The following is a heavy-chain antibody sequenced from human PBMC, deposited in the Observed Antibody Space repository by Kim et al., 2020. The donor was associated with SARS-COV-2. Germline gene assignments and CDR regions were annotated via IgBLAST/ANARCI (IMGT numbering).Heavy chain of an antibody. CDR3: ARQVGGSWVNFDV. CDR1: GSSIGLGYY. Sequence: SETLSLTCAVSGSSIGLGYYWGWLRRPRGGGLGWVGSVSHSGHTYYNSSLQSRVTMSVDTSKNLVSLMLTSVTAADTAVYFCARQVGGSWVNFDVWG. D-gene: IGHD6-13*01. CDR2: VSHSGHT. J-gene: IGHJ3*01. V-gene: IGHV4-38-2*01.